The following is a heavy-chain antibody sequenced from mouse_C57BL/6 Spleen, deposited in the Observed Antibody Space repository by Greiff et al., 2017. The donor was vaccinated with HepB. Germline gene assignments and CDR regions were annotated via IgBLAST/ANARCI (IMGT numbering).Heavy chain of an antibody. J-gene: IGHJ4*01. CDR3: ARSEELTTVDAMDY. V-gene: IGHV1-59*01. CDR1: GYTFTSYW. Sequence: QVQLQQPGAELVRPGTSVKLSCKASGYTFTSYWMHWVKQRPGQGLEWIGVIDPSDSYTNYNQKFKGKATLTVDTSSSTAYMQLSSLTSEDSAVYYGARSEELTTVDAMDYWGQGTSVTVSS. D-gene: IGHD1-1*01. CDR2: IDPSDSYT.